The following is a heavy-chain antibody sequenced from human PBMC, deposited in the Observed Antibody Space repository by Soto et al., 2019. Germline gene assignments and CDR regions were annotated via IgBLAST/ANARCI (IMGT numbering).Heavy chain of an antibody. CDR1: GYSISSGYY. CDR3: ARVGPWVPYYYDSSPYTFENWFDP. Sequence: SETLSLTCAVAGYSISSGYYWGWLRQPPGKGLEWFGSIYHGGSTYYNPSLNSRVTLSIDMTNNHVSLILNSVTAADTAIYYCARVGPWVPYYYDSSPYTFENWFDPWGQGTLVTVSS. D-gene: IGHD3-22*01. J-gene: IGHJ5*02. CDR2: IYHGGST. V-gene: IGHV4-38-2*01.